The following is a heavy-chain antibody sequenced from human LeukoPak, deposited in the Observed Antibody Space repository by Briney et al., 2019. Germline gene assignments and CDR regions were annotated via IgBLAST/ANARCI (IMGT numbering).Heavy chain of an antibody. CDR2: MNPNSGNT. CDR1: GYTFTSYD. V-gene: IGHV1-8*01. D-gene: IGHD2-2*01. Sequence: ASVKVSCKASGYTFTSYDINWVRQATGQGLEWMGWMNPNSGNTGYAQKLQGRVTMTTDTSTSTAYMELRSLRSDDTAVYYCARDRRYCSSTSCQAPFDYWGQGTLVTVSS. J-gene: IGHJ4*02. CDR3: ARDRRYCSSTSCQAPFDY.